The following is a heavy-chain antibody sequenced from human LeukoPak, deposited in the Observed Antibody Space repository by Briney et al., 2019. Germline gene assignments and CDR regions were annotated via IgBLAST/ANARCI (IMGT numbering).Heavy chain of an antibody. V-gene: IGHV3-30*18. Sequence: GGSLRLSCAASGFTFSSYGMHWVRQAPGKGLEWVAVISYDGSNKYYADSVEGRFTISRDNSKNTLYLQMNSLRAEDTAVYYCAKDQFNYYDSSGYYSDYWGQGTLVTVSS. CDR2: ISYDGSNK. D-gene: IGHD3-22*01. CDR1: GFTFSSYG. CDR3: AKDQFNYYDSSGYYSDY. J-gene: IGHJ4*02.